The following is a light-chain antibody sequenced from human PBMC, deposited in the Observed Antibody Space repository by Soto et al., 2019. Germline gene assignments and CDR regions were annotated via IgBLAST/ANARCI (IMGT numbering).Light chain of an antibody. J-gene: IGLJ3*02. V-gene: IGLV2-14*01. CDR1: SSDVGGYNY. Sequence: QSALTQPASVSGSPGQSITISCTGTSSDVGGYNYVSWYQQHPGKAPKLMIYEVSNRPSGVSNRFSGSKSGNTAALTISGLQAEDEADYYCSSSTSSSYLWVFGGGTKLTVL. CDR2: EVS. CDR3: SSSTSSSYLWV.